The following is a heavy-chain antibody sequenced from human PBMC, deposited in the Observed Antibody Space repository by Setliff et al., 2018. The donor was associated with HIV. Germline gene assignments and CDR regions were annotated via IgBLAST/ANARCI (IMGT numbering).Heavy chain of an antibody. D-gene: IGHD3-3*01. V-gene: IGHV1-69*10. Sequence: WASVKVSCKASGGTFSSYAISWVRQAPGQGLEWMAWMNPNSGNTGYAQKFQGRVTITADKPTTTAYMQIVGLTSEDTAIYYCARVIGDDFWSGTSNWFDPWGQGTVVTVSS. J-gene: IGHJ5*02. CDR2: MNPNSGNT. CDR1: GGTFSSYA. CDR3: ARVIGDDFWSGTSNWFDP.